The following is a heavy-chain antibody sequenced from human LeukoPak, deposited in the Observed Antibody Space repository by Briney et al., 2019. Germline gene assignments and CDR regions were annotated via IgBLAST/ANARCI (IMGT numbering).Heavy chain of an antibody. Sequence: PGGSLRLSCAASGFTFSSYEMNWVRQAPGKGLEWVSYISSSGSTIYYADSVKGRFTISRDNAKNSLYLQMNSLRAEDTAVYYCARETVTTHNWFDPWGQGTLVTVSS. V-gene: IGHV3-48*03. D-gene: IGHD4-17*01. J-gene: IGHJ5*02. CDR1: GFTFSSYE. CDR3: ARETVTTHNWFDP. CDR2: ISSSGSTI.